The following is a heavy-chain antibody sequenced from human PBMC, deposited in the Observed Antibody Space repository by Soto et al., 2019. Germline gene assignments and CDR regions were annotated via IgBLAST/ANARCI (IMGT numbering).Heavy chain of an antibody. Sequence: EVHLLESGGGLVQRGGSLRLSCVASGFSFNNYAMNWVRLAPGKGLEWVANIGGRGGNAFYGDSMKGRFTISRDNSKNTRYLQMDNLRVEDSATYYCAKPSAYGDFAGSFDSWGQGTLVTVSP. CDR2: IGGRGGNA. J-gene: IGHJ4*02. CDR1: GFSFNNYA. V-gene: IGHV3-23*01. CDR3: AKPSAYGDFAGSFDS. D-gene: IGHD4-17*01.